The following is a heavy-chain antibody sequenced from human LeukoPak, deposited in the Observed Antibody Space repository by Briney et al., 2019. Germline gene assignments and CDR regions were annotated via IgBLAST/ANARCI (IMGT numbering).Heavy chain of an antibody. J-gene: IGHJ6*02. CDR2: IYPGDSDT. V-gene: IGHV5-51*01. CDR1: GYSFTSYW. D-gene: IGHD6-13*01. CDR3: ARRIAAAGADGLDV. Sequence: GESLKISCKGSGYSFTSYWIGWVRQMPGKGLEWMGIIYPGDSDTTYSPSFQGQVTISADKSISTAYLQWGSLRASDAAIYYCARRIAAAGADGLDVWGRGTTVTVSS.